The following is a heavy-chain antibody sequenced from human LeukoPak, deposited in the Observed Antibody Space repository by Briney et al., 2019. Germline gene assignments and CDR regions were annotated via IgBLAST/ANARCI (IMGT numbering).Heavy chain of an antibody. CDR1: GFTFSSYG. Sequence: PGGSLRLSCEASGFTFSSYGMHWVRQAPGKGLEWVAVISYDGSNKYYADSVKGRFTISRDNSKNTLYLQMNSLRAEDTAVYYCAKLPTKTSGWYDLDYWGQGTLVTVSS. CDR2: ISYDGSNK. J-gene: IGHJ4*02. D-gene: IGHD6-19*01. V-gene: IGHV3-30*18. CDR3: AKLPTKTSGWYDLDY.